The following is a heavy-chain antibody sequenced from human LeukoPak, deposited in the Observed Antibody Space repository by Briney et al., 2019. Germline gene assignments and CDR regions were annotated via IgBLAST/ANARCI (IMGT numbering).Heavy chain of an antibody. CDR1: GGSISSSTYY. Sequence: LETLSLTCTVSGGSISSSTYYWGWNRQPKGQGLEWIGRIYHSGNTYYNPPLMSRVTISVDTSKNQFSLNLSSVTAADTAVYYCARHQYIFGYFDHGGQGTLVTVSS. D-gene: IGHD5-18*01. CDR2: IYHSGNT. CDR3: ARHQYIFGYFDH. J-gene: IGHJ4*02. V-gene: IGHV4-39*01.